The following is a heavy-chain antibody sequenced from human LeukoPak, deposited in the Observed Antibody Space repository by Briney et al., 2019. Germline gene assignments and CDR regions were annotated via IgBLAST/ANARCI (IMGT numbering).Heavy chain of an antibody. CDR2: INQDGREK. V-gene: IGHV3-7*04. J-gene: IGHJ4*02. D-gene: IGHD6-19*01. CDR3: TRGSGWYPDY. Sequence: PGGSLRLSCAASGFAFSSFWMSWVRQVPGKGLEWVANINQDGREKNYVDSVKGRFTIFRDNAKNSLYLQMNSLRVEDTAVFYCTRGSGWYPDYWGQGTLVTVSP. CDR1: GFAFSSFW.